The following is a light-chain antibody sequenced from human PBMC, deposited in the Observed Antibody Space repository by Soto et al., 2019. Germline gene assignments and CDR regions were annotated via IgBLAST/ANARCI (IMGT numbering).Light chain of an antibody. J-gene: IGKJ5*01. V-gene: IGKV3D-15*01. CDR3: QQYNKWPIT. CDR2: YIS. CDR1: QSAGNF. Sequence: EIVMTQSPATLSVSPGETASLSCRASQSAGNFLAWYQQKPGQAPRLLIYYISTRATGIPARFSGSGSGTEFTLTISSLQSEDSAFYYCQQYNKWPITFGQGTRLEIK.